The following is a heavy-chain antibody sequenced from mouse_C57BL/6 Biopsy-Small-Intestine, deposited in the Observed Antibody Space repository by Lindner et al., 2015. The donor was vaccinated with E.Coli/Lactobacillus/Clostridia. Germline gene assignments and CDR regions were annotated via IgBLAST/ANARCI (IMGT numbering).Heavy chain of an antibody. Sequence: EVQLQESGPEMVKSGASVKIPCKASGYTFTDYNMDWVKHSHGKSLEWIGDINPSNGGTIYNQKFKGKATLTVDKSSSTAYMELRSLTSEDTAVYYCARGEGDVKYAMDYWGQGTSVTVSS. J-gene: IGHJ4*01. D-gene: IGHD3-3*01. CDR2: INPSNGGT. CDR1: GYTFTDYN. CDR3: ARGEGDVKYAMDY. V-gene: IGHV1-18*01.